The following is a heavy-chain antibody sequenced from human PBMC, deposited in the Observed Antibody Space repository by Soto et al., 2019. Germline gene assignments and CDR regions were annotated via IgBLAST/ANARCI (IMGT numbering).Heavy chain of an antibody. Sequence: QVQLQESGPGLVKPSETLSLTCTVSGGSISSHYWSWIRQPAGKGLEWIGRIYLSGNTKINPSLKNRVTMSVDASKKQFSLNLKSVTAADTAVYYCAKELKPYNSGWYFALSGGQGTLVTVSS. D-gene: IGHD6-19*01. CDR1: GGSISSHY. CDR3: AKELKPYNSGWYFALS. V-gene: IGHV4-4*07. CDR2: IYLSGNT. J-gene: IGHJ4*02.